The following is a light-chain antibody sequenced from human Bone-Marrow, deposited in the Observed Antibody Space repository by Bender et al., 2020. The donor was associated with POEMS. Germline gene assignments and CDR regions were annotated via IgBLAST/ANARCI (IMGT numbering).Light chain of an antibody. V-gene: IGLV1-36*01. J-gene: IGLJ3*02. CDR3: SAWDDSLSGWV. Sequence: QSVVTQPPSLSEAPRQRVTISCSGSSSNIGNHGVTWYQQLPGDAPKLLIFYDDLLTPGLSDRFSASKSGTSASLASSELQYEDEDIYYCSAWDDSLSGWVFGRGTKLTVL. CDR1: SSNIGNHG. CDR2: YDD.